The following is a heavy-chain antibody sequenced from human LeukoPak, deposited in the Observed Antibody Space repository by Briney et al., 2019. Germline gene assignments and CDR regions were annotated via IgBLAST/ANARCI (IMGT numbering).Heavy chain of an antibody. Sequence: GGSLRLSCVASGFIFSSYSMGWVRQGPGKGLEWVSLIDSGGSTTYFADSVKGRFTMPRDNFKNTLYLRMYRLRAEDTAVYYCVKGSSTTTRHFDPWGQGTPVTVSS. CDR1: GFIFSSYS. J-gene: IGHJ5*02. CDR2: IDSGGSTT. V-gene: IGHV3-23*03. CDR3: VKGSSTTTRHFDP. D-gene: IGHD1-1*01.